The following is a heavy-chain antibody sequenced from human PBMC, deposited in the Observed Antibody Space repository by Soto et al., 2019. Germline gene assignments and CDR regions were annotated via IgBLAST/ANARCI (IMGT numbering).Heavy chain of an antibody. CDR2: ISADNGNT. D-gene: IGHD6-19*01. CDR1: GYTFTSYG. J-gene: IGHJ6*02. Sequence: ASVKVSCKASGYTFTSYGISWVRQAPGQGLEWMGWISADNGNTNYAQQLQGRVTMTKDTSTDTAHMELSSLRSEDTAVYYCGIWVKEAGIGGNYYYGMDVWGQGTTVTVSS. CDR3: GIWVKEAGIGGNYYYGMDV. V-gene: IGHV1-18*01.